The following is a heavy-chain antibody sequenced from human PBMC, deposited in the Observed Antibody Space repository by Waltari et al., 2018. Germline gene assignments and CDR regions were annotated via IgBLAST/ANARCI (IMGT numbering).Heavy chain of an antibody. CDR3: ARVGGSSAWYVFDN. V-gene: IGHV4-39*01. CDR2: IHYRGNN. D-gene: IGHD6-19*01. J-gene: IGHJ4*02. CDR1: GGSISSWSNY. Sequence: QLQLQESGPGLVKPSEPLSLTCSVPGGSISSWSNYWAWIRQPPGKGLEWIGSIHYRGNNYYNPSLKSRVTMSVDTSENQFSLRLNSVTAADTAVYYCARVGGSSAWYVFDNWGQGTLVTVSS.